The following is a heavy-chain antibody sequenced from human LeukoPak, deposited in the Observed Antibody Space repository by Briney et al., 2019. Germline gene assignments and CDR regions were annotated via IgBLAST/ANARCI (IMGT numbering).Heavy chain of an antibody. D-gene: IGHD2-15*01. CDR1: GFTVSSNY. CDR3: AGASTLSAYYFDY. Sequence: GGSLRLSCAASGFTVSSNYMSWVRQAPGKGLEWVSVIYSGGSTYYADSVKGRFTISRDNTKNTLYLQMNSLRAEDTAVYYCAGASTLSAYYFDYWGQGTLVTVSS. V-gene: IGHV3-53*01. CDR2: IYSGGST. J-gene: IGHJ4*02.